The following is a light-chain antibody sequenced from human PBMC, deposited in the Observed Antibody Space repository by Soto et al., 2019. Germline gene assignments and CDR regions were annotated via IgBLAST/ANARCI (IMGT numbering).Light chain of an antibody. CDR1: QGISSY. J-gene: IGKJ4*01. Sequence: AIRMTQSPSSLSASTGDRVTITCRASQGISSYLAWYQQKPGKAPKLLIYAASTLQSGVPSRFSGSGSGTDFTLTISSLQPEDFATYYCQQSYSTITFGGGTKVDIK. V-gene: IGKV1-8*01. CDR2: AAS. CDR3: QQSYSTIT.